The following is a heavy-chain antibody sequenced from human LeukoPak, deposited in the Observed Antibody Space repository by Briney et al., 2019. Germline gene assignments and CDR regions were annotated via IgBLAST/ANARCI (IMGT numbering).Heavy chain of an antibody. D-gene: IGHD3-10*02. CDR2: ISSSGSTI. Sequence: GGSLRLSCAASGFTFSSYEMNWVRQAPGKGLEWVSYISSSGSTIYYADSVKGRFTISRDNAKNSLYLQMNSLRAEHTAVYYCAELGITMIGGVWGKGTTVTISS. V-gene: IGHV3-48*03. CDR3: AELGITMIGGV. J-gene: IGHJ6*04. CDR1: GFTFSSYE.